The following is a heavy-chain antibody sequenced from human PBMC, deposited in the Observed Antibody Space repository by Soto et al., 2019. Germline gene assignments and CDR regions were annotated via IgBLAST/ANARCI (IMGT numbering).Heavy chain of an antibody. CDR3: ARVRDIVATGDFDY. CDR2: ISGRGGST. D-gene: IGHD5-12*01. Sequence: EVQLLESGGGLVQPGGSLRLSCAASGFTFSSYALSWVRQAPGKGLEWVSAISGRGGSTYYADSVKGRFTISRDNSKNTLYLQMNSLRAEDTAVYYCARVRDIVATGDFDYWGQGTLVTVSS. CDR1: GFTFSSYA. J-gene: IGHJ4*02. V-gene: IGHV3-23*01.